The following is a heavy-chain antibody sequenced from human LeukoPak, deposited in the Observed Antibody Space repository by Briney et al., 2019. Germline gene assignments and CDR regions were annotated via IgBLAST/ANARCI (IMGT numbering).Heavy chain of an antibody. Sequence: GESLEISFYGSGFPFTTYWVGWARPMPRKGLEWIGIIYPGDSDTQYRLSFQRHVTLSADNSINTAYLQWSRLTASDTAVYYCARQVPYPPGDFDIWGQGTMVTGSS. CDR1: GFPFTTYW. J-gene: IGHJ3*02. CDR2: IYPGDSDT. CDR3: ARQVPYPPGDFDI. D-gene: IGHD7-27*01. V-gene: IGHV5-51*01.